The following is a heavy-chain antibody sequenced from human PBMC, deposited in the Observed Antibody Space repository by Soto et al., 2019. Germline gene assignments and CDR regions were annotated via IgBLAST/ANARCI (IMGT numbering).Heavy chain of an antibody. CDR3: ARDLEYSSSWYYYYGLDV. CDR1: GFSFTDYS. D-gene: IGHD6-6*01. Sequence: GGSLRLSCAASGFSFTDYSMNWVRQAPGKGLEWLSYISRSGSLNYYADSVKGRFTISRDNAKNSLYLEMNSVRDEDTAMYYCARDLEYSSSWYYYYGLDVWGHGTTVTVSS. J-gene: IGHJ6*02. V-gene: IGHV3-48*02. CDR2: ISRSGSLN.